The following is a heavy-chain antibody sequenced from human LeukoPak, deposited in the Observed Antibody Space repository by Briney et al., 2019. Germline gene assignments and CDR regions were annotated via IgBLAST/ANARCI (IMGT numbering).Heavy chain of an antibody. J-gene: IGHJ6*03. D-gene: IGHD3-10*01. Sequence: SETLSLTCTVSGGSISSGGYYWSWIRQPPGKGLEWIGYIYLSGSTYYNLSLKSRVTISVDRSKNQFSLKLSSVTAADTAVYYCARVPTRGYPISYYYMDVWGKGTTVTVSS. CDR2: IYLSGST. CDR1: GGSISSGGYY. CDR3: ARVPTRGYPISYYYMDV. V-gene: IGHV4-30-2*01.